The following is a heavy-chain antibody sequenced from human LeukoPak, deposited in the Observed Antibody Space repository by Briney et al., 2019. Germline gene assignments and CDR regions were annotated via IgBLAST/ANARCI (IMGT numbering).Heavy chain of an antibody. CDR3: AKDQGGYSSSWFNFDY. J-gene: IGHJ4*02. Sequence: GGSLRLSCAASGFTFSSYEMNWVRQAPGKGLEWVAFIRYDGSNKYYADSVKGRFTISRDNSKNTLYLQMNSLRAEDTAVYYCAKDQGGYSSSWFNFDYWGQGTLVTVSS. CDR2: IRYDGSNK. V-gene: IGHV3-30*02. D-gene: IGHD6-13*01. CDR1: GFTFSSYE.